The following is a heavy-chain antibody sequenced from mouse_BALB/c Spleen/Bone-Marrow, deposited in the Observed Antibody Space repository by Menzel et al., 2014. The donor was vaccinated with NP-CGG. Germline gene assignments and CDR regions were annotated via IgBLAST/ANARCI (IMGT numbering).Heavy chain of an antibody. D-gene: IGHD2-14*01. CDR1: GYSITSGYT. CDR2: IHYSGYT. J-gene: IGHJ3*01. CDR3: AREDRCEAWFPY. V-gene: IGHV3-1*02. Sequence: EVKLQESGPDLVKPSQSLSLTCTVTGYSITSGYTCHWIRQFPGNKLEWMAYIHYSGYTYYNPSLKSRISITRDTSKNQFFLQLNSVTTEDTATYYCAREDRCEAWFPYWGQGTLVTVSA.